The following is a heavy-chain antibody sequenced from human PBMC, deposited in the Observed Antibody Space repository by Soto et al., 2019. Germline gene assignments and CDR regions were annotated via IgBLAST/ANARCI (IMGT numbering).Heavy chain of an antibody. Sequence: SETLSLTCAVSGYSISSGYYWGWIRQPPGKGLEWIGSIYHSGSTYCNPSLKSRVTISVDTSKNQFSLKLSSVTAADTAVYYCASSPYCSGGSCYSFDIWGQGTMVTVSS. J-gene: IGHJ3*02. CDR3: ASSPYCSGGSCYSFDI. V-gene: IGHV4-38-2*01. CDR1: GYSISSGYY. D-gene: IGHD2-15*01. CDR2: IYHSGST.